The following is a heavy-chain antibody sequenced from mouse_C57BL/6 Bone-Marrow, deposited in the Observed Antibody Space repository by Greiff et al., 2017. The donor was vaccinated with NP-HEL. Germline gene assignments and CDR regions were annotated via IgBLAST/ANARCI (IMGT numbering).Heavy chain of an antibody. CDR2: ISSGGSYT. V-gene: IGHV5-6*02. Sequence: EVKLVESGGDLVKPGGSLKLSCAASGFTFSSYGMSWVRQTPDKRLEWVATISSGGSYTYYPDSVKGRFTISRDNAKNTLYLQMSSLKSEDTAMYYCARDGYYVYYYAMDYWGQGTSVTVSS. CDR1: GFTFSSYG. D-gene: IGHD2-3*01. J-gene: IGHJ4*01. CDR3: ARDGYYVYYYAMDY.